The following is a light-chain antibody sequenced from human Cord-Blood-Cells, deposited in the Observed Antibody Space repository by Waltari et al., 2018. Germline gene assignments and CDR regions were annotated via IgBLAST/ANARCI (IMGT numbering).Light chain of an antibody. J-gene: IGLJ3*02. CDR2: RNS. CDR1: SSNIGAGYD. Sequence: QSVLTQPPSVPGAPGQRVTISCTGSSSNIGAGYDVHWYQQLPGTAPKLLIYRNSNRPAGVPDLFSGSKSGTSASLAITGLQAEDEADYYCQSYDSSLSGWVFGGGTKLTVL. V-gene: IGLV1-40*01. CDR3: QSYDSSLSGWV.